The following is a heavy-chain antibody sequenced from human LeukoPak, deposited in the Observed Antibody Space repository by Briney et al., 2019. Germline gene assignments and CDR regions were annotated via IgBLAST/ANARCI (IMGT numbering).Heavy chain of an antibody. CDR1: GGSISSSHW. V-gene: IGHV4-4*02. Sequence: GTLSLTCAVSGGSISSSHWWSWVRQPPGKGLEWIGEIYHSGTTNYNPSLKSRVTISVDKSKNQFSLKLSSVTAAGTAVYYCARILTYYYGMDVWGQGTTVTVSS. CDR3: ARILTYYYGMDV. D-gene: IGHD3-10*01. CDR2: IYHSGTT. J-gene: IGHJ6*02.